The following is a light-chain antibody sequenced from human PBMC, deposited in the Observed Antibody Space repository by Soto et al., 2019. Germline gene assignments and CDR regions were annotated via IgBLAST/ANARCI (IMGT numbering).Light chain of an antibody. J-gene: IGKJ4*01. CDR1: QTLRGTY. V-gene: IGKV3-20*01. Sequence: ELVLTQNPGTLSLSPGDRATLSCRASQTLRGTYLAWYQQKPGQAPRLLIYGASNRATGISDRFSGSGSGTDFTLSISRLEPEDFAVYYCQQYGNSLTFGGGTKVDIK. CDR3: QQYGNSLT. CDR2: GAS.